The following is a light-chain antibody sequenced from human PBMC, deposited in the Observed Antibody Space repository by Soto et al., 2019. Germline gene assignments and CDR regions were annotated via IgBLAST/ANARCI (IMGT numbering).Light chain of an antibody. J-gene: IGKJ1*01. Sequence: EIVMTQSPATLSVSPGERATLSCRASQSISSNLAWYQQKAGQAPRLLMFDASTRAAGIPARFSGSGSGTEFTLTISSLQSEDFAVYYCQHYNNWPRTFGQGTKVEIK. CDR3: QHYNNWPRT. V-gene: IGKV3-15*01. CDR2: DAS. CDR1: QSISSN.